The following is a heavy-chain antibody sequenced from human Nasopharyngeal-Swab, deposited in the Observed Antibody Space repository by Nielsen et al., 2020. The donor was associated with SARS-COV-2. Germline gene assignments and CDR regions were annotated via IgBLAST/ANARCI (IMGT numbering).Heavy chain of an antibody. D-gene: IGHD3-10*01. V-gene: IGHV4-34*01. CDR3: VRGYRTWSFPSSYYYYHMDV. CDR1: GGSFSDNY. CDR2: ISHLGAT. Sequence: SETLSLTCAVHGGSFSDNYWNWVRQSPGKGLEWIGEISHLGATNYKSSLKSRVVLSVDSSKSQFSLRLTSVTAADTGVYYCVRGYRTWSFPSSYYYYHMDVWGQGTTVTVSS. J-gene: IGHJ6*03.